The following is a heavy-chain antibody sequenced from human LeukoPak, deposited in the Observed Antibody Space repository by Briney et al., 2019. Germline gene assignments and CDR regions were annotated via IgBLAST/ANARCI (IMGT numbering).Heavy chain of an antibody. CDR3: ARVTPPNYYDSSWGFDP. CDR1: GFTFSTYN. V-gene: IGHV3-53*01. J-gene: IGHJ5*02. Sequence: GGSLRLSCTASGFTFSTYNMNWVRQAPGKGLEWVSVIHSGGSTFYADSVRGRFTISRDNSKNTLYLQMKSLRAEDTAVYYCARVTPPNYYDSSWGFDPWGQGTLVTVSS. D-gene: IGHD3-22*01. CDR2: IHSGGST.